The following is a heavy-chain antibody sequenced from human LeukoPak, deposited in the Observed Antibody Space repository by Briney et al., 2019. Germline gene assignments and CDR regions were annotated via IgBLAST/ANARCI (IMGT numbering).Heavy chain of an antibody. J-gene: IGHJ4*02. CDR2: INPSGGST. D-gene: IGHD4-17*01. Sequence: ASVKVSCKASGYTFTSYFMHWVRQAPGQGLEWMGIINPSGGSTTYAQKFQGRVIVSRDTSTSRVYMELYSLRSEDTAVYYCARGGRDYGDFLAGHWGQGTLVTVSS. CDR3: ARGGRDYGDFLAGH. CDR1: GYTFTSYF. V-gene: IGHV1-46*01.